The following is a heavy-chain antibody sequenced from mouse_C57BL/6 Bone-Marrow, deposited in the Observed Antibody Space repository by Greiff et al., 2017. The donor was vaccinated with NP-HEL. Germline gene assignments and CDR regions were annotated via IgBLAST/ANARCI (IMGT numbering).Heavy chain of an antibody. Sequence: EVQLQQSGAELVRPGASVKLSCTASGFNIKDDYMHWVKQRPEKGLEWIGWIDPENGDTEYASKFQGKATITADTSSNTAYLQLSSLTSEDTAVYYCTTWDYDGAWFAYWGQGTLVTVSA. J-gene: IGHJ3*01. CDR2: IDPENGDT. D-gene: IGHD2-4*01. V-gene: IGHV14-4*01. CDR1: GFNIKDDY. CDR3: TTWDYDGAWFAY.